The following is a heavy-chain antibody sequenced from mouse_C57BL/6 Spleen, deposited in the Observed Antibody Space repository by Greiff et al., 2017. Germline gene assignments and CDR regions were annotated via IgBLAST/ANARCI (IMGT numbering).Heavy chain of an antibody. Sequence: EVKVEESGGGLVQPGGSLSLSCAASGFTFTDYYMSWVRQPPGKALEWLGFIRNKANGYTTEYSASVKGRFTISRDKSQSIIYLQMNALRAEDSATYYCARYGWELGRKNYFDYWGQGTTLTVSS. CDR3: ARYGWELGRKNYFDY. V-gene: IGHV7-3*01. J-gene: IGHJ2*01. D-gene: IGHD4-1*01. CDR2: IRNKANGYTT. CDR1: GFTFTDYY.